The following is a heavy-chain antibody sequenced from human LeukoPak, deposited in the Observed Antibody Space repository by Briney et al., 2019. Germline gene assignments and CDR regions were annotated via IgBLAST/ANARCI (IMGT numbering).Heavy chain of an antibody. CDR1: GYTFTSYD. Sequence: ASVKVSCKASGYTFTSYDINWVRQATGQGLEWMGGFDPEDGETIYAQKFQGRVTMTEDTSTDTAYMELSSLRSEDTAVYYCARAKGGYYYYFDYWGQGTLVTVSS. CDR3: ARAKGGYYYYFDY. D-gene: IGHD3-22*01. CDR2: FDPEDGET. J-gene: IGHJ4*02. V-gene: IGHV1-24*01.